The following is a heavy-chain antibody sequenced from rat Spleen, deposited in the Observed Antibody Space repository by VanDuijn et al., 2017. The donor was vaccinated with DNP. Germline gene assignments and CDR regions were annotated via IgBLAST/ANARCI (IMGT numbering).Heavy chain of an antibody. CDR3: ARSGIGYGYN. D-gene: IGHD1-4*01. CDR1: GHSITSNY. CDR2: ISFSGST. V-gene: IGHV3-1*01. J-gene: IGHJ2*01. Sequence: EVQLQESGPGLVKPSQSLSLTCSVTGHSITSNYWGWIRRFPRNKMEWIGHISFSGSTSYNPSLKSRVSITRDTSRNQFFLQLNSITTEDTATYYCARSGIGYGYNWGQGVMVTVSS.